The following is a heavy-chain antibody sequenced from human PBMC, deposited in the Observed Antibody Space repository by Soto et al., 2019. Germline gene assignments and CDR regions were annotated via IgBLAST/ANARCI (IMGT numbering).Heavy chain of an antibody. CDR3: ARVAAIVATNKVDY. CDR2: IYYSGST. J-gene: IGHJ4*02. CDR1: GGSISSGGYY. D-gene: IGHD5-12*01. V-gene: IGHV4-31*03. Sequence: SETLSLTCTVSGGSISSGGYYWSWIRQHPGKGLEWIGYIYYSGSTYYNPSLKSRVTISVDTSKNQFSLKLSSVTAADTAVYYCARVAAIVATNKVDYWGQGTLVTVSS.